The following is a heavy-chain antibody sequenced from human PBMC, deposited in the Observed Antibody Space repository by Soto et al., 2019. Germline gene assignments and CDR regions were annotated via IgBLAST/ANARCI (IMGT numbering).Heavy chain of an antibody. CDR1: GESISSSSYY. CDR3: ARQRTTVVTQAYFDH. D-gene: IGHD2-21*02. CDR2: IYYSGRT. V-gene: IGHV4-39*01. J-gene: IGHJ4*02. Sequence: ETLSLTCIVSGESISSSSYYWGWIRQPPGKGLEWIGSIYYSGRTYYNPSFKSRVTISIDTSKNRFSLKLSSVTATDTAVYYCARQRTTVVTQAYFDHWGQGALVTVSS.